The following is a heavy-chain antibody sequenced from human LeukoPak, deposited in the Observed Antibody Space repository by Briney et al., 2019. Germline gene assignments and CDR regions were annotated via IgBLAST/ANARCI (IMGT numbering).Heavy chain of an antibody. J-gene: IGHJ4*02. Sequence: SQTLSLTCTVSGGSISSGGYYWSWIRQHPGKGLEWIGYIYYSGSTYYNPSLKSRVTISVDTSKNQFSLKLSSVTAADTAVYYCARHSNNGETTVTTPFDYWGQGTLVSVSS. V-gene: IGHV4-31*03. CDR1: GGSISSGGYY. D-gene: IGHD4-17*01. CDR2: IYYSGST. CDR3: ARHSNNGETTVTTPFDY.